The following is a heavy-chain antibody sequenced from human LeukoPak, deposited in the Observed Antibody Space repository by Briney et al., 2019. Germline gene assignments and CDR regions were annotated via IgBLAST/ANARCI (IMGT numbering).Heavy chain of an antibody. CDR2: IYYSGST. D-gene: IGHD3-22*01. J-gene: IGHJ3*02. V-gene: IGHV4-31*03. CDR3: ARADVHYYDSAFDI. CDR1: GGSISSGGYY. Sequence: PSETLSLTCTVSGGSISSGGYYWSWIRQHPGKGLEWIGYIYYSGSTYYNPSLKSRVTISVDTSKSQFSLKLSSVTAADTAVYYCARADVHYYDSAFDIWGQGTMVTASS.